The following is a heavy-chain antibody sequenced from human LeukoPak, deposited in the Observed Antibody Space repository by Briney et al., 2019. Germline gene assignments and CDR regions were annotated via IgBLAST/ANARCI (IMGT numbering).Heavy chain of an antibody. CDR1: GGSISNYY. CDR2: IYTSGST. D-gene: IGHD3-10*01. V-gene: IGHV4-4*07. Sequence: SETLSLTCTVSGGSISNYYWSWIRQPAGKGLEWIGHIYTSGSTNYNPSLKSRVTMSLDTSKNQFSLKVNSVTAADTAIYYCARNSPEMVRGVIFWFDSWGQGTLVTVSS. J-gene: IGHJ5*01. CDR3: ARNSPEMVRGVIFWFDS.